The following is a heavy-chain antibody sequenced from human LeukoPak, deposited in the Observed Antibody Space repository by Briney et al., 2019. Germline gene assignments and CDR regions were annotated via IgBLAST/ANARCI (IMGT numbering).Heavy chain of an antibody. CDR3: AKGGSSSWDYFDY. V-gene: IGHV3-30*02. CDR1: GVSVSSYG. D-gene: IGHD6-13*01. CDR2: IRYDGNVK. J-gene: IGHJ4*02. Sequence: PGGYVRLSCAAAGVSVSSYGMHWLRKAPGKGLEWVAFIRYDGNVKHYADSVKGRFTISRDNSKNTLFLQMNSLRGEDTAVYYCAKGGSSSWDYFDYWGQGTPVTVSS.